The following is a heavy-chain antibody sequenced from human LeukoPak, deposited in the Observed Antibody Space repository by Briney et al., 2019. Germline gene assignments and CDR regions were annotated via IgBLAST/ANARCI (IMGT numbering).Heavy chain of an antibody. CDR3: ARDASGIAVPRFDY. V-gene: IGHV7-4-1*02. Sequence: GASVKVSCKASGYTFTSYDINWVRQATGQGLEWMGWINTNTGNPTYAQGFTGRFVFSLDTSVSTAYLQISSLKAEDTAVYYCARDASGIAVPRFDYWGQGTLVTVSS. D-gene: IGHD6-19*01. J-gene: IGHJ4*02. CDR2: INTNTGNP. CDR1: GYTFTSYD.